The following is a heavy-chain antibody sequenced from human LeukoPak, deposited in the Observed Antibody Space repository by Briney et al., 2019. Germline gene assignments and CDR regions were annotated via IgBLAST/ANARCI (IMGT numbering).Heavy chain of an antibody. Sequence: SETLSLTCNVSGGSISSFYLSWIRQPPGKGLEWIGYIYTSGTTKYNPSLKSRLTMSVDTSNSQFLLKLSSVTAADTAVYYCGRHGDFWDGRSWFDPWGQGTLVTVSS. J-gene: IGHJ5*02. V-gene: IGHV4-4*09. CDR3: GRHGDFWDGRSWFDP. CDR2: IYTSGTT. D-gene: IGHD3-3*01. CDR1: GGSISSFY.